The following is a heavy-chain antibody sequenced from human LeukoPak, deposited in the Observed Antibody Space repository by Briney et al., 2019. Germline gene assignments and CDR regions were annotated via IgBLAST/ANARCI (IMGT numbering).Heavy chain of an antibody. J-gene: IGHJ6*02. CDR3: ARDSPSPQLWLMQYYYYGMDV. D-gene: IGHD5-18*01. Sequence: GGSLRLSCAASGFTFSSYWMHWVRQAPGKGLVWVSRINSDGSSTSYADSVKGRFTISRDNAKNTLYLQMNSLRAEDTAVYYCARDSPSPQLWLMQYYYYGMDVWGQGTTVTVSS. V-gene: IGHV3-74*01. CDR2: INSDGSST. CDR1: GFTFSSYW.